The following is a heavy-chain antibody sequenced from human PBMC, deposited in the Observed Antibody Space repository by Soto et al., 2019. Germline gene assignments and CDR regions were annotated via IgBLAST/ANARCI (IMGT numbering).Heavy chain of an antibody. D-gene: IGHD2-8*01. CDR3: AKNGQPPYYYYGLDV. CDR1: GYTFTRYG. J-gene: IGHJ6*02. V-gene: IGHV1-18*01. CDR2: ISGYNGDT. Sequence: GASVKVSCKASGYTFTRYGISWVRQAPGQGLEWMGWISGYNGDTNYAQKFQDRVSMTIDTSTGTAYMVLRSLTSDDTAIYYCAKNGQPPYYYYGLDVWGQGTKVTVSS.